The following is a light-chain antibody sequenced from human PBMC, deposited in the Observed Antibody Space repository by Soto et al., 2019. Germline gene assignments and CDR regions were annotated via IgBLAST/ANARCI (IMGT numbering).Light chain of an antibody. CDR2: GAS. CDR3: LQYNDWRGT. J-gene: IGKJ1*01. V-gene: IGKV3-15*01. CDR1: QSVSST. Sequence: EIVMTQSPATLSVSPGERATLSCRASQSVSSTLAWYQQKPGQAPRLLIYGASSRATGIPARFSGRGSGTEFTLTISNLQSEDFAVYYCLQYNDWRGTF.